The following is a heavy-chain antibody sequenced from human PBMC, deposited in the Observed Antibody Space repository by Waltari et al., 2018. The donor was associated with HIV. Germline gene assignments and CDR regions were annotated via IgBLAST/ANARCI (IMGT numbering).Heavy chain of an antibody. V-gene: IGHV5-51*03. Sequence: EVQLVQSGAEVKKPGQSLKISCKVSGYSFSTYLMAWVAQMPGRGLEWMGILYPGDSDTRYSPSFQGQVTISADKSISTAYLQWSSLKASDSALYYCARLTSASYHGGLGYWGQGTLVTVSS. J-gene: IGHJ4*02. CDR1: GYSFSTYL. D-gene: IGHD1-26*01. CDR2: LYPGDSDT. CDR3: ARLTSASYHGGLGY.